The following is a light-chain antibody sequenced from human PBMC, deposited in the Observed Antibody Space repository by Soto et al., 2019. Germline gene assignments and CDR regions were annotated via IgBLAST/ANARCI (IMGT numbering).Light chain of an antibody. CDR2: KAS. J-gene: IGKJ2*01. CDR3: QQYISDPLT. V-gene: IGKV1-5*03. CDR1: QSISSW. Sequence: DIQMTQSPSTLSASVGDRVTITCRASQSISSWLAWYQQKPGKAPKLLIYKASSLESGVPSRFSGSGSGTEFTLTISSLQPDDFATYYCQQYISDPLTFGQGTKLEIK.